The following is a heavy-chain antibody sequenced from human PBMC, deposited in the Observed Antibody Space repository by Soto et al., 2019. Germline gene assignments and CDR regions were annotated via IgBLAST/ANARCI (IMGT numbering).Heavy chain of an antibody. CDR2: IIPSCGTT. CDR3: ASTLYGDNVDY. D-gene: IGHD4-17*01. J-gene: IGHJ4*02. V-gene: IGHV1-69*05. CDR1: GGTFSSYA. Sequence: SVKVSCKASGGTFSSYAISWVRQAPGQGLEWMGRIIPSCGTTNYAQKFQGRVTMTRDKSTSTAYMELSSLRSEDTAVYYCASTLYGDNVDYWGQRTPVTVSS.